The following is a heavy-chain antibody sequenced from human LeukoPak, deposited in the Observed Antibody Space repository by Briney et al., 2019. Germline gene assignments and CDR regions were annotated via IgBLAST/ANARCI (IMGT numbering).Heavy chain of an antibody. J-gene: IGHJ5*02. Sequence: GASVKVSCKASGYTFTSYYMHWVRQAPGQGLEWMGIINPSGGSTSYAQKFQGRVTMTRDMSTSTVYMELSSLRSEDTAVYYCAREDYDILTGYYNDSGFDPWGQGTLVTVSS. CDR2: INPSGGST. D-gene: IGHD3-9*01. V-gene: IGHV1-46*01. CDR3: AREDYDILTGYYNDSGFDP. CDR1: GYTFTSYY.